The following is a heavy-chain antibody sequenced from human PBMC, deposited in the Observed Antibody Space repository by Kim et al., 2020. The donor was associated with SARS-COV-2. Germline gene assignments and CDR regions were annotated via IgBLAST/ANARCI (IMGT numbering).Heavy chain of an antibody. CDR1: GFTVSSNY. CDR2: IYSGGST. J-gene: IGHJ6*02. D-gene: IGHD3-10*01. V-gene: IGHV3-53*01. CDR3: AREVITMVRGVTSVYYYYYGMDV. Sequence: GGSLRLSCAASGFTVSSNYMSWVRQAPGKGLEWVSVIYSGGSTYYADSVKGRFTISRDNSKNKLYLQMKSLRAEDTAVYYCAREVITMVRGVTSVYYYYYGMDVWGPGTTVTVSS.